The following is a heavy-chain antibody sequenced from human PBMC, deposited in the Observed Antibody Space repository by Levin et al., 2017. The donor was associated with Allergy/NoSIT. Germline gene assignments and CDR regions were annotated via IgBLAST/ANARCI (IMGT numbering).Heavy chain of an antibody. CDR1: GHSFTSHW. CDR3: ASHSVDGAFDI. V-gene: IGHV5-51*01. CDR2: FNPGDSTT. D-gene: IGHD2-21*01. Sequence: ASVKVSCQGSGHSFTSHWVGWVRQMPGKGLEWMGIFNPGDSTTRYSPSFQGQVTISVDKSISIAYLQWSSLEASDPAMYYCASHSVDGAFDIWGQGTLVTVPS. J-gene: IGHJ3*02.